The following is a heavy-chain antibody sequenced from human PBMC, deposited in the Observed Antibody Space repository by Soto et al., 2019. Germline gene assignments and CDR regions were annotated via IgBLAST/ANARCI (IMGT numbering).Heavy chain of an antibody. Sequence: SGPTRVNPTQALTLTCNFSGFSLSSRKMGVGWIRQPPGKALEWLALIYWDDDKRYRPSLNNRLTITKDTSTNQVLLTMPTLDPGDAATYYCAHTRYYDLLNFDYCGQGTLVTVSA. J-gene: IGHJ4*02. CDR3: AHTRYYDLLNFDY. CDR2: IYWDDDK. CDR1: GFSLSSRKMG. D-gene: IGHD3-3*01. V-gene: IGHV2-5*02.